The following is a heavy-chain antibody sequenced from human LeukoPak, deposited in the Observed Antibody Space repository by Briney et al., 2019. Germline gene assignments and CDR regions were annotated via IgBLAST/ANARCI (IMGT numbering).Heavy chain of an antibody. V-gene: IGHV3-23*01. J-gene: IGHJ1*01. CDR3: ATKVVVVPAAIQYFQH. Sequence: GGSLRLSCTASGFTFSSYAMSWVRQAPGKGLEWVSAISPSGDSTYYADSVKGRFTISRDNSKNTLYLQMNSLRAEDTAVYYCATKVVVVPAAIQYFQHWGQGTLVTVSS. CDR1: GFTFSSYA. D-gene: IGHD2-2*01. CDR2: ISPSGDST.